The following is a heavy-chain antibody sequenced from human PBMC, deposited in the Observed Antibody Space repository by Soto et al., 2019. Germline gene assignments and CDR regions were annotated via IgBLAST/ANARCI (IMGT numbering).Heavy chain of an antibody. CDR1: GFTFTSNG. CDR3: TRGGATGAGIYHFEN. J-gene: IGHJ4*02. CDR2: INSDGTTT. V-gene: IGHV3-74*01. Sequence: EVQLVESGGGLVQPGGSLRLSCAASGFTFTSNGMHWVRQAPGKGLVWVSRINSDGTTTTYADSVKGRFTISRDNAKNTLYLPVNSLGDEDTAVYYCTRGGATGAGIYHFENWGQGTLVTVSS. D-gene: IGHD3-10*01.